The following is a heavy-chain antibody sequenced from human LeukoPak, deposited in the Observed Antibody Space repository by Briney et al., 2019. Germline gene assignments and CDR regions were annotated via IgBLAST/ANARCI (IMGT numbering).Heavy chain of an antibody. CDR2: IYPGDSDT. D-gene: IGHD2-15*01. V-gene: IGHV5-51*01. CDR1: GYSFTSYW. CDR3: ARRRYCSGGSCQAVDY. J-gene: IGHJ4*02. Sequence: LGESLKISCKGFGYSFTSYWIGWVRQVPGKGLEWMGIIYPGDSDTRYSPSLQGQVTISVDRTISTAYLQWSSLKASDTAMYYCARRRYCSGGSCQAVDYWGQGTLVTVSS.